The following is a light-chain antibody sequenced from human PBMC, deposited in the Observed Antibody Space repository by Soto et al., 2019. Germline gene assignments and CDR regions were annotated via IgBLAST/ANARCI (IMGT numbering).Light chain of an antibody. CDR3: SSYTSTSALGV. J-gene: IGLJ1*01. CDR1: SSDVGVSNY. V-gene: IGLV2-14*03. Sequence: HSALIQPASVSGSPGQSITISCTGTSSDVGVSNYVSWYQQHPGKVPKLMIYDVSIRPSGVSTRFSGSKSGNTASLTISGLQAEDEADYYCSSYTSTSALGVFGAGTKVTVL. CDR2: DVS.